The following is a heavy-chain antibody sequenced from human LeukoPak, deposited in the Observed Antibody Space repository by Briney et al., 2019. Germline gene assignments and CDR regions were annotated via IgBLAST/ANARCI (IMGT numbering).Heavy chain of an antibody. V-gene: IGHV3-30*18. CDR1: GFTFSSYG. J-gene: IGHJ4*02. Sequence: GRSLRLSCAASGFTFSSYGMHWVRQAPGKGLEWVAVISYDGSNKYYADSVKGRFTISRDNSKNTLYLQMNSLRAEDTSVYYCAKDRDIVVVPGGIRQGLDCWGQGTLVTVSS. CDR2: ISYDGSNK. CDR3: AKDRDIVVVPGGIRQGLDC. D-gene: IGHD2-2*01.